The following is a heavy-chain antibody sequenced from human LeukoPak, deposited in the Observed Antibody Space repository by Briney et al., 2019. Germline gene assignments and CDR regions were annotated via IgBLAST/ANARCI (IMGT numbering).Heavy chain of an antibody. Sequence: ASVKVSCKVSGYTLTELSMHWVRQAPGKGLEWMGGFDPEDGETIYAQKFQGRVTMTEDTSTDTAYMELSGLRSEDTAVYYYATATPTVTTYRDAFDVWGQGTMVTVSS. V-gene: IGHV1-24*01. D-gene: IGHD4-17*01. CDR2: FDPEDGET. J-gene: IGHJ3*01. CDR1: GYTLTELS. CDR3: ATATPTVTTYRDAFDV.